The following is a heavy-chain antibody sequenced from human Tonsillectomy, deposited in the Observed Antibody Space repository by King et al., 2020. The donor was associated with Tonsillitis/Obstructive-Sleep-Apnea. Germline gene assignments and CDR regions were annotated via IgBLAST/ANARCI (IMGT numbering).Heavy chain of an antibody. CDR2: IIPIFGIA. CDR1: GGTFSSYA. J-gene: IGHJ4*02. Sequence: QMQLVQSGADVKKPGSSVKVSCKTSGGTFSSYAITWVRQAPGQGLEWMGGIIPIFGIANCAQKFQGRVTITADKSTSTAYMELSSLRSEDTAVYYCARGEILSQDYYDSGYYFDYWGQGTLVTVSS. D-gene: IGHD3-22*01. CDR3: ARGEILSQDYYDSGYYFDY. V-gene: IGHV1-69*17.